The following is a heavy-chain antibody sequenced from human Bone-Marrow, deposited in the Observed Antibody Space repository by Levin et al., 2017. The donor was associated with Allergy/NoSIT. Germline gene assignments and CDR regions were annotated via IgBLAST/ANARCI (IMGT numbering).Heavy chain of an antibody. Sequence: GGSLRLSCAASGFTFTNSPMHWVRQAPGKGLEWVALISYDGNYKNYADSVKGRFTISRDNSKNTLSLQMNSLRPEETAVYYCARDYWWGFDYWGQGTLVTVSS. CDR1: GFTFTNSP. V-gene: IGHV3-30-3*01. CDR2: ISYDGNYK. CDR3: ARDYWWGFDY. D-gene: IGHD2-15*01. J-gene: IGHJ4*02.